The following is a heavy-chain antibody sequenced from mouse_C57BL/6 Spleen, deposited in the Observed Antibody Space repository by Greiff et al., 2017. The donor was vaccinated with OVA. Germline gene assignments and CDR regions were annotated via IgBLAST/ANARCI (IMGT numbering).Heavy chain of an antibody. CDR3: ARGGFAY. J-gene: IGHJ3*01. CDR1: GFTFSSYA. Sequence: EVKLMESGGGLVKPGGSLKLSCAASGFTFSSYAMSWVRQTPEKRLEWVATISDGGSYTYYPDNVKGRFTISRDNAKNNLYLQMSHLKSEDTAMYYCARGGFAYWGQGTLVTVSA. CDR2: ISDGGSYT. V-gene: IGHV5-4*03.